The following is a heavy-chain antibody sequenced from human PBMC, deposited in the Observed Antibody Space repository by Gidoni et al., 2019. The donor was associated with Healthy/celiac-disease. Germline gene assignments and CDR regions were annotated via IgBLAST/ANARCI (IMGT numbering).Heavy chain of an antibody. J-gene: IGHJ4*02. CDR2: INPSGGST. V-gene: IGHV1-46*01. Sequence: QVQLVQSGAEVKKPGASVKVSCKASGYTFTSYYMHWVRQAPGQGLEWMGIINPSGGSTSYAQKFQGRVTMTRDTSTSTVYMELSSLRSEDTAVYYCARSAYCGGDCYSGDLDYWGQGTLVTVSS. D-gene: IGHD2-21*02. CDR3: ARSAYCGGDCYSGDLDY. CDR1: GYTFTSYY.